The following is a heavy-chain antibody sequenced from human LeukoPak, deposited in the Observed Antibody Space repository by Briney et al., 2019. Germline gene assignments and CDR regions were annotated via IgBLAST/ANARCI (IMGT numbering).Heavy chain of an antibody. CDR3: ARVDDFWSGYGEKTSDY. D-gene: IGHD3-3*01. Sequence: ASVKVSCKASGYTFTGYYMHWVRQAPGQGLEWMGWISAYNGNTNYAQKLQGRVTMTTDTSTSTAYMELRSLRSDDTAVYYCARVDDFWSGYGEKTSDYWGQGTLVTVSS. CDR2: ISAYNGNT. J-gene: IGHJ4*02. V-gene: IGHV1-18*04. CDR1: GYTFTGYY.